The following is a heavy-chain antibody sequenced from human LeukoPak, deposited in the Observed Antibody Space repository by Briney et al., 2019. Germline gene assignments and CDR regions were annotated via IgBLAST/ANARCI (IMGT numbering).Heavy chain of an antibody. Sequence: PGGSLRLSCAASGFTLSSYWMHWVRQAPGKGLVWVSRINTDGSSTSYADSVKGRFTISRDNAKNTLYLQMNSLRAEDTAVYYCAKYDESRFDPWGQGTLVTVSS. D-gene: IGHD3-3*01. J-gene: IGHJ5*02. CDR2: INTDGSST. V-gene: IGHV3-74*01. CDR3: AKYDESRFDP. CDR1: GFTLSSYW.